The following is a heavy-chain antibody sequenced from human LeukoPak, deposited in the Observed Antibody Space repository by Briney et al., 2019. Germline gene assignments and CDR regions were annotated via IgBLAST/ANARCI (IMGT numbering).Heavy chain of an antibody. Sequence: PGGSLRLSCAASGFTFGGYSMNWIRQAPGKGLEWVSYIDGSSNNIYYAESVKGRFTISRDNAKNSLYLQMNSLRVEDTAVYYCARDTMTSSWYCDDWGQRTLVTVSS. D-gene: IGHD3-22*01. V-gene: IGHV3-48*04. J-gene: IGHJ4*02. CDR3: ARDTMTSSWYCDD. CDR1: GFTFGGYS. CDR2: IDGSSNNI.